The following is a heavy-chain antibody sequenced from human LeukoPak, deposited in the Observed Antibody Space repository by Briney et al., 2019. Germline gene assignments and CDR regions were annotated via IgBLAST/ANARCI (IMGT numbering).Heavy chain of an antibody. D-gene: IGHD2-2*01. Sequence: ASVKVSCKASGYTFTSYGISWVRQAPGQGLEWMGWISAYNGNTNYAQKLQGRVTMTTDTSTSTAYMELRSLRSDDTAVYYCAREVRDIVVVPAVPDAFDIWGQGTMVTVSS. J-gene: IGHJ3*02. CDR3: AREVRDIVVVPAVPDAFDI. CDR2: ISAYNGNT. V-gene: IGHV1-18*01. CDR1: GYTFTSYG.